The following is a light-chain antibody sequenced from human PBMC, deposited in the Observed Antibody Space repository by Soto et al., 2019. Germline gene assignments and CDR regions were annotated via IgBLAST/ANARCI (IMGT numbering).Light chain of an antibody. CDR1: QSISSW. CDR3: QQSYSTPIS. Sequence: DLQLNPSPSTLAASVGARVTITYRASQSISSWLAWYQQKPGKAPKLLIYDASSLQSGVPSRFSGSGSGTDFTLTISSLQPEDFATYYCQQSYSTPISFGQGTRLEI. CDR2: DAS. J-gene: IGKJ5*01. V-gene: IGKV1-39*01.